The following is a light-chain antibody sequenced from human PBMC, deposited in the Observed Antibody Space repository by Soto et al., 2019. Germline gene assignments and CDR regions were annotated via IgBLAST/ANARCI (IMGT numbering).Light chain of an antibody. CDR3: SSFTTSTSYV. Sequence: QSVLTQPASVSGSPGQSITISCTGTSSDVGAYAYVSWYQQHPGEVPKLMIFDVSDRPSGVSNRFSGSKSGNTASLTISGLQAEDEADYYCSSFTTSTSYVFGTGTKLTVL. CDR1: SSDVGAYAY. J-gene: IGLJ1*01. V-gene: IGLV2-14*03. CDR2: DVS.